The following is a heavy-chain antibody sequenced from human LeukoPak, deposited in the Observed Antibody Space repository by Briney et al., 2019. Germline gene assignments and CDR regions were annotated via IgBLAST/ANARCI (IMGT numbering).Heavy chain of an antibody. J-gene: IGHJ4*02. CDR1: GYSFTSYW. D-gene: IGHD6-13*01. Sequence: GESLRISCTGSGYSFTSYWIGWVRQMPGKGLEWMGIIYPGDSDTRYSPSFQGQVTTSADKSISTAYLQWSSLKASDTAMYYCARPPGYSSSHDESDYWGQGTLVTVSS. V-gene: IGHV5-51*01. CDR3: ARPPGYSSSHDESDY. CDR2: IYPGDSDT.